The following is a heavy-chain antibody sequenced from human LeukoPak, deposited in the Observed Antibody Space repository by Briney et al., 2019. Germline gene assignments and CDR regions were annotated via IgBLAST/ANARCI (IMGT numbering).Heavy chain of an antibody. V-gene: IGHV1-69*13. CDR2: IIPIFGTA. Sequence: ASVKVSCKASGGTFSSYAISWVRQAPGQGLEWMGGIIPIFGTANYAQKFQGRVTITADESTSTAYMELSSLRSEDTAVYYCARGRYSSGWDAVGGYYYMDVWGKGTTVTISS. CDR1: GGTFSSYA. D-gene: IGHD6-19*01. CDR3: ARGRYSSGWDAVGGYYYMDV. J-gene: IGHJ6*03.